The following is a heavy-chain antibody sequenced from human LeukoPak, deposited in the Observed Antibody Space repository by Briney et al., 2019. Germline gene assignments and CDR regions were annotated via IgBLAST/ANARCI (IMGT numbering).Heavy chain of an antibody. CDR2: ISAYNGNT. CDR3: ARAGTTNSGYTPYFDY. J-gene: IGHJ4*02. Sequence: AGSVQVSCKASGYTFTSYGISWVRRAPGQGLEWMGWISAYNGNTNYAQKLQGRVTMTTDTSTSTAYMELRSLRSDDTAVYYCARAGTTNSGYTPYFDYWGQGTLVTVSS. CDR1: GYTFTSYG. V-gene: IGHV1-18*01. D-gene: IGHD5-12*01.